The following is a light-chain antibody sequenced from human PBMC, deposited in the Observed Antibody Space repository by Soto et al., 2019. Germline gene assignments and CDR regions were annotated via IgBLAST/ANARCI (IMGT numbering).Light chain of an antibody. Sequence: DIQMTQSPSTLSASVGDRVTITCRASQSISSWLAWYQQKPGKAPTLLIYDASALPRGVPSRFSGSGSGTEFTLTISSLQPEDFATYYCQHFRSFPITFGQGTRLEIK. CDR2: DAS. J-gene: IGKJ5*01. CDR1: QSISSW. CDR3: QHFRSFPIT. V-gene: IGKV1-5*01.